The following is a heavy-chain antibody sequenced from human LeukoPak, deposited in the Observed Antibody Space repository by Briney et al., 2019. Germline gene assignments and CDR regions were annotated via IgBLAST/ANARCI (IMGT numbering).Heavy chain of an antibody. D-gene: IGHD4-17*01. CDR1: GFTSSSYS. Sequence: GGSLRLSCAASGFTSSSYSMNWVRQAPGKGLEWVSSISSSSRYIYYADSMKGRFTISRDNAKNSLYLQMNSVRAEDTAVYYCARDRGDYGDCHDYWGQGTLVTVSS. CDR2: ISSSSRYI. V-gene: IGHV3-21*01. J-gene: IGHJ4*02. CDR3: ARDRGDYGDCHDY.